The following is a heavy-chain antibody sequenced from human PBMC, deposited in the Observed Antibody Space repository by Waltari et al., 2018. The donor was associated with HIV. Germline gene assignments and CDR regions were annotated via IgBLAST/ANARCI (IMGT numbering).Heavy chain of an antibody. Sequence: VRLQESGPRLGKTSETLSLKCSVSGASMSDFSWFWIRQSAGDRLEWIGRIFGDGASVFNDVLKRRVAMSVDTSTNPFSLTLTGLSAANTATYYCARGSYGLHSGFYLTAWGQG. D-gene: IGHD3-3*01. CDR2: IFGDGAS. CDR1: GASMSDFS. CDR3: ARGSYGLHSGFYLTA. J-gene: IGHJ5*02. V-gene: IGHV4-4*07.